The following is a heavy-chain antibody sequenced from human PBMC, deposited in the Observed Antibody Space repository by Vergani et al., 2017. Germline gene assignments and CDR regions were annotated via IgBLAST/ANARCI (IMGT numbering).Heavy chain of an antibody. D-gene: IGHD5-12*01. J-gene: IGHJ3*02. CDR1: GYTFTSYY. CDR2: INPSGGST. CDR3: ARLPWPRPAFDI. Sequence: QVQLVQSGAEVKKPGASVKVSCKASGYTFTSYYMHWVRQAPGQGLEWMGIINPSGGSTSYAQKFQGRVTMTRDTSTSTVYMELSSVTAADTAVYYCARLPWPRPAFDIWGQGTMVTVSS. V-gene: IGHV1-46*01.